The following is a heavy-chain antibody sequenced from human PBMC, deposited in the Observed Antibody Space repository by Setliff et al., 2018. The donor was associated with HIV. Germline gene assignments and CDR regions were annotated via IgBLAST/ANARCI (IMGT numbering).Heavy chain of an antibody. D-gene: IGHD7-27*01. CDR3: AKDKDVGTFDY. V-gene: IGHV3-23*01. CDR1: GFSFRSYA. CDR2: ISGSGDIT. Sequence: GGSLRLSCAASGFSFRSYAVSWIRQAPGKGLEWVSVISGSGDITYYRESVKGRFTVSRDNSKNTLYLQMNSLRAEDTAVYYCAKDKDVGTFDYWGQGTLVTVSS. J-gene: IGHJ4*02.